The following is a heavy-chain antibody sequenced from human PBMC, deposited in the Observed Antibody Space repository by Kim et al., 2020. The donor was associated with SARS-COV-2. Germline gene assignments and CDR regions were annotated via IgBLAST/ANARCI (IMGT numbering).Heavy chain of an antibody. CDR2: INPNSGGT. Sequence: ASVKVSCKASGYTFTGYYMHWVRQAPGQGLEWMGWINPNSGGTNYAQKFQGWVTMTRDTSISTAYMELSRLRSDDTAVYYCARGAGLDIVVVVAATPSGYYGMDVWGQGTTVTVSS. J-gene: IGHJ6*02. CDR1: GYTFTGYY. D-gene: IGHD2-15*01. V-gene: IGHV1-2*04. CDR3: ARGAGLDIVVVVAATPSGYYGMDV.